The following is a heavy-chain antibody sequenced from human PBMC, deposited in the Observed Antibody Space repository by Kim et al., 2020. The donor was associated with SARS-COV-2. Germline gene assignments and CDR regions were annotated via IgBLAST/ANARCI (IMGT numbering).Heavy chain of an antibody. V-gene: IGHV5-51*01. D-gene: IGHD4-17*01. Sequence: GESLKISCKGSGYSFTSYWIGWVRQMPGKGLEWMGIIYPGDSDTRYSPSFQGQVTISADKSISTAYLQWSSLKASDTAMYYCARQVTDDYGDYDAFDIWGQGTMVTVSS. CDR1: GYSFTSYW. J-gene: IGHJ3*02. CDR3: ARQVTDDYGDYDAFDI. CDR2: IYPGDSDT.